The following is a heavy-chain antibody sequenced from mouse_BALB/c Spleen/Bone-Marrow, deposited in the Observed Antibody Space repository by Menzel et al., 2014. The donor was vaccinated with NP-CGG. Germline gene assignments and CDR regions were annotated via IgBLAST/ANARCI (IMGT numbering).Heavy chain of an antibody. D-gene: IGHD2-1*01. CDR3: VRGNYGNYVDYFDF. J-gene: IGHJ2*01. CDR2: INGNGGST. V-gene: IGHV5-6-3*01. CDR1: GFTFSNYG. Sequence: EVKVEESGGGLVQPGGSLKLSCAASGFTFSNYGMSWVRQTSDKRLELVATINGNGGSTYYPDSVKGRFTVSRDTAKNTLYLQMSSLKSEETAMYYCVRGNYGNYVDYFDFWGQGTTLTVSS.